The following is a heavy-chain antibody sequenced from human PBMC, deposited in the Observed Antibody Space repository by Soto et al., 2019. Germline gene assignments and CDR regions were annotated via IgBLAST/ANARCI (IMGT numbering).Heavy chain of an antibody. J-gene: IGHJ4*02. D-gene: IGHD3-16*02. V-gene: IGHV1-2*02. Sequence: VASVKVSCKASGYTFTGYYMHWVRQAPGQGLEWMGWINPNSGGTNYAQKFQGRVTMTRDTSISTAYMELSRLRSDDTAVYYCAREGYDYVWGSYRLDYWGQGTLVTVSS. CDR1: GYTFTGYY. CDR3: AREGYDYVWGSYRLDY. CDR2: INPNSGGT.